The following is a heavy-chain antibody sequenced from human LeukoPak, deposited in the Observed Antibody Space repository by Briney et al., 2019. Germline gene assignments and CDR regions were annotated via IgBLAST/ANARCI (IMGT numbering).Heavy chain of an antibody. J-gene: IGHJ4*02. CDR3: ARDRGMSDY. CDR1: GFTFSSYA. D-gene: IGHD1-14*01. Sequence: GGSLRLSCAASGFTFSSYAMHWVRQAPGKGLEWVAVISYDGSNKYYADSVKGRFTISRDHSKNTLYLQMNSLRAEDTAVYYCARDRGMSDYWGQGTLVTVSS. V-gene: IGHV3-30*04. CDR2: ISYDGSNK.